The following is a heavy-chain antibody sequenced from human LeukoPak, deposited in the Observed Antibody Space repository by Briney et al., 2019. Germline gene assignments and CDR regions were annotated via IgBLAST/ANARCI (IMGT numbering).Heavy chain of an antibody. CDR2: IYYGGST. Sequence: SQTLSLTCTVSGGSVSSGGYYWSWVRQHPGKGLEWIGYIYYGGSTYYNPSLKSRVTISLDTSKNHFSLTLSSVTAADTAVYYCASALYYFYMDVWGKGTTVTVSS. J-gene: IGHJ6*03. CDR1: GGSVSSGGYY. CDR3: ASALYYFYMDV. V-gene: IGHV4-31*03.